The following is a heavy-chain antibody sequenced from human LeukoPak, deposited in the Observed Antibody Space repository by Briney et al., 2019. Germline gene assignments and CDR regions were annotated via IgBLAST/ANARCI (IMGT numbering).Heavy chain of an antibody. D-gene: IGHD6-13*01. V-gene: IGHV3-23*01. Sequence: GGSLRLSCAASGFTFSSYAMSWVRQAPGKGLEWVSAISGSGGSTYYADSVKGRFTISRDNSKNTLYLQMNSLRAEDTAVYYCGKPGIAAAGTGWFDPWGQGTLVTVSS. CDR2: ISGSGGST. CDR3: GKPGIAAAGTGWFDP. J-gene: IGHJ5*02. CDR1: GFTFSSYA.